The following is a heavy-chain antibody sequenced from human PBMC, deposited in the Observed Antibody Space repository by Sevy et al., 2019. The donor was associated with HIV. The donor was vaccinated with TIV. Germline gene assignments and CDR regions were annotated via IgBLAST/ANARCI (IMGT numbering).Heavy chain of an antibody. CDR3: ARDQAVAGTEDYYFDY. CDR2: ISSSSSYI. Sequence: GGSLRLSCAASGFTFSSYSMNWVRQAPGKGLEWVSSISSSSSYIYYADSVKGRFTISRDNAKNSLYLQMNSLRADDTAVYYCARDQAVAGTEDYYFDYWGQGTLVTVSS. J-gene: IGHJ4*02. D-gene: IGHD6-19*01. CDR1: GFTFSSYS. V-gene: IGHV3-21*01.